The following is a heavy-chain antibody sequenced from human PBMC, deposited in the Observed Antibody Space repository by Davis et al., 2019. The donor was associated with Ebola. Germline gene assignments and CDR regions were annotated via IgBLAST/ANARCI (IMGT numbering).Heavy chain of an antibody. V-gene: IGHV3-73*01. CDR1: GFTFSGSA. Sequence: GESLKISCAASGFTFSGSAMHWVRQASGKGLEWVGRIRSKANSYATAYAASVKGRFTISRDDSKNTAYLQMNSLKTEDTAVYYCAKISVVRGVPHFDYWGQGTLVTVSS. CDR3: AKISVVRGVPHFDY. J-gene: IGHJ4*02. CDR2: IRSKANSYAT. D-gene: IGHD3-10*01.